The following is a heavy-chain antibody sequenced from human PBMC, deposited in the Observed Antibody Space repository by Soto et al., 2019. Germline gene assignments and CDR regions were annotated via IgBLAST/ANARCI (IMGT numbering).Heavy chain of an antibody. J-gene: IGHJ6*02. D-gene: IGHD2-21*01. Sequence: WESXRLSCASSRGTFITFDRRLLGRAPGKGRELVALIWSDGSRAFYADFVQDRFFISRENSRNTLYLKMNRLRDEDTAAYYCAGATRGRNSDIDVWGQGTTVTVSS. V-gene: IGHV3-33*01. CDR1: RGTFITFD. CDR2: IWSDGSRA. CDR3: AGATRGRNSDIDV.